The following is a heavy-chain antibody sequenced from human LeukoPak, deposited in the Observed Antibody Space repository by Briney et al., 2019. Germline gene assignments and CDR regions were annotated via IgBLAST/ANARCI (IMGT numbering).Heavy chain of an antibody. CDR3: AKQRSSWYGISFDY. V-gene: IGHV3-23*01. CDR2: ITDSGGST. Sequence: GGSLRLSCVASGFTFSNHAMSWVRQAPGKGLEWVSGITDSGGSTYYADSVKGRFTISRDNSKNTLYLQMNSLRAEDTAVYYCAKQRSSWYGISFDYWGQGTLVTVSS. D-gene: IGHD6-13*01. CDR1: GFTFSNHA. J-gene: IGHJ4*02.